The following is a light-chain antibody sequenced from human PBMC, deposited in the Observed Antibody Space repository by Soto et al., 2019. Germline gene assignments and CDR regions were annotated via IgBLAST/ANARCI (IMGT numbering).Light chain of an antibody. Sequence: QSALTQPASVSGSPGQSITISCTGTSSDVGGYNYVSWYQQHPGKAPKLMIYDVSNRPSGVSNRFSGSKSGNPASLTISGLQAEDEADYYCSSYTISSPHVVFGGGTKLTVL. J-gene: IGLJ2*01. CDR2: DVS. CDR1: SSDVGGYNY. CDR3: SSYTISSPHVV. V-gene: IGLV2-14*01.